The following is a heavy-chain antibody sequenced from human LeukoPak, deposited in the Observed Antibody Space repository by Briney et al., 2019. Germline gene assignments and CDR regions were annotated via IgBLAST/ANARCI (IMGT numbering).Heavy chain of an antibody. Sequence: SETLSLTCAVDGGSFSGYYWSWIRQPPGKGLEWIGEINHSGSTNYNPSLKSRVTISVDTSKNQFSLKLSSVTAADTAVYYCARTWYNWNYFRIDYWGQGTLVTVSS. J-gene: IGHJ4*02. CDR3: ARTWYNWNYFRIDY. CDR1: GGSFSGYY. CDR2: INHSGST. V-gene: IGHV4-34*01. D-gene: IGHD1-7*01.